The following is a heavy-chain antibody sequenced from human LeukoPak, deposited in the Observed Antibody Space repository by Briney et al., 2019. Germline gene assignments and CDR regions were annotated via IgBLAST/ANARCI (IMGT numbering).Heavy chain of an antibody. CDR1: GGSISSSNW. D-gene: IGHD3-22*01. J-gene: IGHJ6*02. Sequence: SETLSLTCAVSGGSISSSNWWSWVRPPPGKGLEWIGEIYHSGSTYYNPSLKTRVTISVDTFKSQFSLKLSTVTAADTPVHYCARSSDSYDRRSYPDPYPFYGMTVGGQGTTVPVS. CDR3: ARSSDSYDRRSYPDPYPFYGMTV. V-gene: IGHV4-4*02. CDR2: IYHSGST.